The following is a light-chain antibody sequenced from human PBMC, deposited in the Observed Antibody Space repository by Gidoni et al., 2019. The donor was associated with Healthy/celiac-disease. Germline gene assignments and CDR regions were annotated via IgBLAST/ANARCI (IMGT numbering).Light chain of an antibody. CDR1: QSVSSY. Sequence: TVLTQSPATLSLSPGERATLSGRASQSVSSYLAWYQQKPGQAPRLLIYDASNRATGIPARFSGSGSGTDFTLTISSLEPEDIAVYYCQQRSNWPKTFGQGTKVEIK. V-gene: IGKV3-11*01. CDR3: QQRSNWPKT. J-gene: IGKJ1*01. CDR2: DAS.